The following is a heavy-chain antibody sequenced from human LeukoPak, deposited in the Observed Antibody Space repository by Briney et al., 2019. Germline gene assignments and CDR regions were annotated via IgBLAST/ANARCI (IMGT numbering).Heavy chain of an antibody. J-gene: IGHJ6*03. D-gene: IGHD1-1*01. CDR1: GYTFTGYY. Sequence: ASVKVSCKASGYTFTGYYMHWVRQAPGQGLEWMGWINPNSGGTNYAQKFQGRVTMTRDTSISTAYMELSRLRSGDTAVYYCARDPDNPRYNPRGYYMDVWGKGTTVTISS. CDR2: INPNSGGT. V-gene: IGHV1-2*02. CDR3: ARDPDNPRYNPRGYYMDV.